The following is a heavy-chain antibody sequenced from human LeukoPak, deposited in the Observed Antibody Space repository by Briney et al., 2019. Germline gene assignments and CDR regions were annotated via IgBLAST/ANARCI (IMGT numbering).Heavy chain of an antibody. Sequence: GGSLRLSCAASGFTFSDYYMSWIRQAPGKGLEWVSYISSSGSIIYYADSVKGRFTISRDNAKNSLYLQMNSLRAEDTAVYYCARDSSPALYYYDSSGYSFDYWGQGTLVTVSS. J-gene: IGHJ4*02. V-gene: IGHV3-11*01. CDR2: ISSSGSII. CDR3: ARDSSPALYYYDSSGYSFDY. D-gene: IGHD3-22*01. CDR1: GFTFSDYY.